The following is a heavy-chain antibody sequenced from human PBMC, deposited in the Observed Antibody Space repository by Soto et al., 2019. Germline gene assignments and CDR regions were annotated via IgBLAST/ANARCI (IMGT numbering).Heavy chain of an antibody. Sequence: PSETLSLTCSVSGRSMSSHYWSWIRQSPDKGLEWLGYVFYGGTDYNPSLGGRVSMSVETSKSQFSLKLTSVTVADTAVYYCASYRGSLYFESWGPGILVTVSS. J-gene: IGHJ4*02. CDR2: VFYGGT. D-gene: IGHD3-16*01. V-gene: IGHV4-59*11. CDR1: GRSMSSHY. CDR3: ASYRGSLYFES.